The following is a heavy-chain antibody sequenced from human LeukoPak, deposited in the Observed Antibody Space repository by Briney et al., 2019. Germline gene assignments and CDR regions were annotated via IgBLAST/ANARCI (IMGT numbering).Heavy chain of an antibody. CDR2: IYTSGST. CDR3: ARARNLDY. CDR1: GSISGYY. D-gene: IGHD1-14*01. Sequence: SETLSLTCTVSGSISGYYWSWIRQPPGKGLEWIGYIYTSGSTNYNPSLESRVTISVDTSKNQFSLKLSSVTAADTAVYYCARARNLDYWGQGTLVTVSS. J-gene: IGHJ4*02. V-gene: IGHV4-4*09.